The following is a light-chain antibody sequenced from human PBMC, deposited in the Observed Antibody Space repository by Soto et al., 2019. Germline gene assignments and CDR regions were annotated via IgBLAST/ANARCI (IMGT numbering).Light chain of an antibody. CDR1: ESVSTN. CDR3: KQYSIWRK. Sequence: EIEMTQSPATLSLAPVERVTLSWRASESVSTNLAWYQQKAGQAPRLLIYGASTRATGIPARFSGSGSGTEFTLTISSLQSEDFAVYYCKQYSIWRKFGQGTKVDIK. V-gene: IGKV3-15*01. CDR2: GAS. J-gene: IGKJ1*01.